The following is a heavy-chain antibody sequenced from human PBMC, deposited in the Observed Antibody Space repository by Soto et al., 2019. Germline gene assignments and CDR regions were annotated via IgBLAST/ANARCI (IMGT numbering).Heavy chain of an antibody. Sequence: GGSLRLSCAASGFTVSSNYMSWVRQAPGKGLEWVSVIYSGGSTYYADSVKGRFTISRDNSKNTLYLQMNSLRAEDTAVYYCARDLSVLLWFGEPLDYYYGMDVWGQGTTVTVS. J-gene: IGHJ6*02. CDR1: GFTVSSNY. V-gene: IGHV3-53*01. D-gene: IGHD3-10*01. CDR3: ARDLSVLLWFGEPLDYYYGMDV. CDR2: IYSGGST.